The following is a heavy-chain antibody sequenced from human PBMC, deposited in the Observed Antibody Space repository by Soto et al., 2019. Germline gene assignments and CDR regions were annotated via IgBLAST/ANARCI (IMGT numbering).Heavy chain of an antibody. D-gene: IGHD3-22*01. CDR3: ARDRHYENHTFYYLKYYFDY. V-gene: IGHV1-69*01. CDR2: INPIFGTP. Sequence: QVQLVQSGAEVQRPGSSVKVSCKASGGTFSSYAISWVRQAPGQGLEWMGGINPIFGTPHYAQKYQGRVTITADESTSAAYLELSSLRSDDTAVYFCARDRHYENHTFYYLKYYFDYWGQGTLVTVSS. CDR1: GGTFSSYA. J-gene: IGHJ4*02.